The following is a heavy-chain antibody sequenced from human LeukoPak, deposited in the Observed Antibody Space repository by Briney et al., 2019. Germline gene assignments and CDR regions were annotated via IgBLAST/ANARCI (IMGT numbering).Heavy chain of an antibody. Sequence: ASVKVSCKPSVGTFSSYIISWVRQAPGQGLEWMGRIIPIHGIANYEQKLQGRVTITADKSTSTAYMELSSLRSEDTAVYYCARDTAVATTHFDYWGQGTLVTVSS. V-gene: IGHV1-69*04. D-gene: IGHD5-12*01. CDR3: ARDTAVATTHFDY. J-gene: IGHJ4*02. CDR2: IIPIHGIA. CDR1: VGTFSSYI.